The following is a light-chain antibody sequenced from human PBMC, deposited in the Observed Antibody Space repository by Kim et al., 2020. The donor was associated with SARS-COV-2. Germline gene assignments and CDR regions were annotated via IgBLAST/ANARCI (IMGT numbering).Light chain of an antibody. CDR2: DVN. J-gene: IGLJ1*01. CDR3: SSYAGTYTPYV. Sequence: SVIISCSGTSSDVGAYNYVSWYQQHPGKAPKLMIYDVNKRPSGVPDRFAASKSANTASLTISGLQAEDEADYYCSSYAGTYTPYVFGTGTKVTVL. CDR1: SSDVGAYNY. V-gene: IGLV2-11*03.